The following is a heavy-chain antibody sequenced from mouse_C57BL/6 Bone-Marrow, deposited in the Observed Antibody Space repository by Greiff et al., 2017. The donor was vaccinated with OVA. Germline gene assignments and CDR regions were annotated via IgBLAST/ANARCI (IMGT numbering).Heavy chain of an antibody. CDR2: IYPGSGST. Sequence: QVQLQQSGAELVKPGASVKMSCKASGYTFTSYWITWVKQRPGQGLEWIGDIYPGSGSTNYNEKFKSKATLTVDTSSSTAYMQLSSLTSEDSTVYYCARGDYWYFDGWGTGTTVTVSS. J-gene: IGHJ1*03. V-gene: IGHV1-55*01. CDR1: GYTFTSYW. CDR3: ARGDYWYFDG.